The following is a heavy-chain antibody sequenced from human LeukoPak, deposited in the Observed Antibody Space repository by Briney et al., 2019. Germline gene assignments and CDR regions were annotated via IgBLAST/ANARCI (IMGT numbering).Heavy chain of an antibody. CDR1: GYTFTGYY. CDR3: AIVPAAVSDYYYMDV. Sequence: ASVKVSCKASGYTFTGYYMHWVRQAPGQGLEWMGWISAYNGNTNYAQKLQGRVTMTTDTSTSTAYMELRSLRSDDTAVYYCAIVPAAVSDYYYMDVWGKGTTVTISS. CDR2: ISAYNGNT. J-gene: IGHJ6*03. D-gene: IGHD2-2*01. V-gene: IGHV1-18*04.